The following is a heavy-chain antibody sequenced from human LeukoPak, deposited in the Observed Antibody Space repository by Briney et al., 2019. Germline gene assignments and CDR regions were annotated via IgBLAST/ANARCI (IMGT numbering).Heavy chain of an antibody. CDR1: GFTFSTCW. J-gene: IGHJ4*02. V-gene: IGHV3-74*01. CDR3: ARVTSVTGTIFDS. D-gene: IGHD1-7*01. Sequence: GGSLRLSCAASGFTFSTCWMHWVRQAPGKGLVWVARINSDGISTSYADSVKGRFTISRDNAKNTLYLQMSSLRAEDTAVYYCARVTSVTGTIFDSWGQGTLVTVSS. CDR2: INSDGIST.